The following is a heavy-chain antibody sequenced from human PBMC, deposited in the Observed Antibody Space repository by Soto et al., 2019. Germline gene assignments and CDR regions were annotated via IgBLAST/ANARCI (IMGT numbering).Heavy chain of an antibody. J-gene: IGHJ3*02. CDR1: GFTLGSYG. CDR3: ARDLSGDYGALDT. V-gene: IGHV3-33*01. CDR2: IWYDGSNK. D-gene: IGHD3-16*01. Sequence: GGPLRLSCAPPGFTLGSYGMPWAGQAPGKGLEWVAVIWYDGSNKVYADSVKGRFTISRDNSKNTLYLQMNRLRAEDTAVYYYARDLSGDYGALDTWGQGTMVT.